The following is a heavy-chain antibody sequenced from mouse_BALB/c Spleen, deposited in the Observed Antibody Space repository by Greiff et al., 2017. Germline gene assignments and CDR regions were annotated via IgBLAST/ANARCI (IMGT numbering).Heavy chain of an antibody. CDR3: ARGITPGDY. CDR1: GYTFTSYW. V-gene: IGHV1-7*01. D-gene: IGHD1-1*01. Sequence: VKLQESGAELAKPGASVKMSCKASGYTFTSYWMHWVKQRPGQGLEWIGYINPSTGYTEYNQKFKDKATLTADKSSSTAYMQLSSLTSEDSAVYCCARGITPGDYWGQGTTLTVSS. J-gene: IGHJ2*01. CDR2: INPSTGYT.